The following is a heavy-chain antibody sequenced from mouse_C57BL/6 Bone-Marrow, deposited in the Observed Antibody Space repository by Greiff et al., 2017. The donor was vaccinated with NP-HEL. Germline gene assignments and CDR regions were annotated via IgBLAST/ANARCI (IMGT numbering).Heavy chain of an antibody. V-gene: IGHV1-53*01. Sequence: QVQLQQPGTELVKPGTSVKLSCKSSGYTFTSYWMHWVKQRPGQGLAWIGNINPSNGGTNYNEKFKSKATLTVDKSSSTAYMQLSSLTSDDSAVYYCERERRLLTRCHLYFGVWDTGTTVRVSS. CDR2: INPSNGGT. CDR1: GYTFTSYW. J-gene: IGHJ1*03. D-gene: IGHD1-1*01. CDR3: ERERRLLTRCHLYFGV.